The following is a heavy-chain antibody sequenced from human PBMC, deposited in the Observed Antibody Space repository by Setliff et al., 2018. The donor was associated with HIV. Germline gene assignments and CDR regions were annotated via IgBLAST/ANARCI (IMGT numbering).Heavy chain of an antibody. V-gene: IGHV1-18*01. Sequence: GASVKVSCKASGYTFTSYGVSWVRQAPGHGLEWMGWISGYSGNTNYAQKLQGRVTMTTDTSTSTAYMELSSLRSDDTAVYYCARQDGTTVLSKDFDYWSQGTLVTVSS. CDR2: ISGYSGNT. CDR1: GYTFTSYG. D-gene: IGHD4-17*01. CDR3: ARQDGTTVLSKDFDY. J-gene: IGHJ4*02.